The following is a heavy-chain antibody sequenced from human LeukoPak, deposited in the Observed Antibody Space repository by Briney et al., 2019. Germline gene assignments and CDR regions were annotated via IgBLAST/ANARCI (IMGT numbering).Heavy chain of an antibody. D-gene: IGHD3-9*01. CDR1: GFTFRSYW. CDR2: INGDGSST. CDR3: AVKGGFNDWDAPFDY. J-gene: IGHJ4*02. V-gene: IGHV3-74*01. Sequence: GGSLRLSCAASGFTFRSYWMHWVRQAPGKGLVWVSRINGDGSSTSYADSVKGRFTISRDNGKKELCLQMNSLGAEDTAVYYCAVKGGFNDWDAPFDYWGQGTLVTVSS.